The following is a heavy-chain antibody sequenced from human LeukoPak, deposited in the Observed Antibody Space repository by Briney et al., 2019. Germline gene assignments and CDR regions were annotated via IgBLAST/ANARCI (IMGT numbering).Heavy chain of an antibody. CDR1: GFTFSSYG. D-gene: IGHD3-22*01. V-gene: IGHV3-33*01. CDR3: ARASWAYDSSGYYLDY. Sequence: PGGSLRLSCAASGFTFSSYGMHWVRQAPGKGLEWVAVIWYDGSNKYYADSVKGRFTISRDNSKNTLYLQMNSLRAEDTAVYYCARASWAYDSSGYYLDYWGQGTLVTVSS. CDR2: IWYDGSNK. J-gene: IGHJ4*02.